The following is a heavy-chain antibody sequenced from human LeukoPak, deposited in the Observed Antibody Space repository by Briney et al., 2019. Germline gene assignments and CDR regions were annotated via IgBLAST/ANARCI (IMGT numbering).Heavy chain of an antibody. Sequence: GGSLRLSCAASGFTFSSYAMSWVRQAPGKGLEWVSRINSDGSSTSYADSVKGRFTISRGNAKNTLYLQMNSLRAEDTAVYYCARDGYSSGWYYFDYWGQGTLLTVSS. CDR1: GFTFSSYA. CDR3: ARDGYSSGWYYFDY. CDR2: INSDGSST. V-gene: IGHV3-74*01. D-gene: IGHD6-19*01. J-gene: IGHJ4*02.